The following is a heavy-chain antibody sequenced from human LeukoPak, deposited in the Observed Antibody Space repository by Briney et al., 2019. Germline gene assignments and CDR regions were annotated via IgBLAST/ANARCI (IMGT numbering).Heavy chain of an antibody. CDR2: IKQDGSEK. V-gene: IGHV3-7*01. J-gene: IGHJ3*02. CDR1: GFTFSSYW. CDR3: ARGVILDIVVVVAALDAFDI. D-gene: IGHD2-15*01. Sequence: GGSLRLSCAASGFTFSSYWMSWVRQAPGKGLEWVANIKQDGSEKYYVDSVKGRFTISRDNAKNSLYLQMNSLRAEDTAVYYCARGVILDIVVVVAALDAFDIWGQGTMVTVSS.